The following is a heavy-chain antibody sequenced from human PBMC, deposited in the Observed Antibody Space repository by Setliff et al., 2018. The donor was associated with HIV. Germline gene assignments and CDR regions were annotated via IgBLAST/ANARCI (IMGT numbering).Heavy chain of an antibody. V-gene: IGHV4-61*09. CDR1: GGSISSSSYY. CDR2: INTSGST. CDR3: AREFTSVAGTRPPFDP. Sequence: SETLSLTCNVSGGSISSSSYYWGWIRQPAGRGLEWIGHINTSGSTNYNPSLKSRVTISVDTSKNQFSLKLSSVTAEDTAVYYCAREFTSVAGTRPPFDPWGQGTLVTVSS. J-gene: IGHJ5*02. D-gene: IGHD6-19*01.